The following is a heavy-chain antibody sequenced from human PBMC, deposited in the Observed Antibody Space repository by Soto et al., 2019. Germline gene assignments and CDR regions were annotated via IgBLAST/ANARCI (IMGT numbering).Heavy chain of an antibody. CDR2: IYYIGAY. J-gene: IGHJ5*02. CDR1: GASVSSYY. D-gene: IGHD1-7*01. V-gene: IGHV4-59*02. Sequence: SETLSLTCSVSGASVSSYYWSWVRQPPGKGLEWIGYIYYIGAYNYNPSLKSRVAISVDTSKNQFSLKLTSVTAADTAVYYCARTPETRDWLDPWGQGTLVTVSS. CDR3: ARTPETRDWLDP.